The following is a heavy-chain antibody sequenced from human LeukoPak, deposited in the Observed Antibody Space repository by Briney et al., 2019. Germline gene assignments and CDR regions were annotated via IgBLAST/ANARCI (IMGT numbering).Heavy chain of an antibody. Sequence: PGGSLRLSCAAFGFSFSDYYMSWIRQAPGKGLEWVSYISYSGRTIYYADSVKGRFTIFRDNANNSLYLQMNSLRAEDTAVYYCATSVGASWGAFDIWGQGTMVTVSS. J-gene: IGHJ3*02. D-gene: IGHD1-26*01. CDR2: ISYSGRTI. V-gene: IGHV3-11*01. CDR3: ATSVGASWGAFDI. CDR1: GFSFSDYY.